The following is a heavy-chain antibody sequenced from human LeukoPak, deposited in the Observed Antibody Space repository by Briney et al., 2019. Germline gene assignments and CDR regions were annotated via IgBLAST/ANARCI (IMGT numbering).Heavy chain of an antibody. CDR1: GFTFSSYG. CDR3: ARDRTYYYDSSGYYYGKPYDY. V-gene: IGHV3-30*02. Sequence: TGGSLRLSCAASGFTFSSYGMHWVRQAPGKGLEWVAFIRYDGSNKYYADSVKGRFTISRDNAKNSLYLQMNSLRAEDTAVYYCARDRTYYYDSSGYYYGKPYDYWGQGTLVTVSS. J-gene: IGHJ4*02. D-gene: IGHD3-22*01. CDR2: IRYDGSNK.